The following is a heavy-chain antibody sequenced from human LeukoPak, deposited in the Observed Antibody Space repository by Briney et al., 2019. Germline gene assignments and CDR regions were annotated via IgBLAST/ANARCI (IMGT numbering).Heavy chain of an antibody. CDR3: ARDGYSSSQNWFDP. D-gene: IGHD6-13*01. CDR1: RYTFTGYY. Sequence: ASVKVSCKASRYTFTGYYMHWVRQAPGQGLEWMGWINPNSGVTDYAQNFQGRVTMTRDTSISTAYVELSRLRSDDTAVYYCARDGYSSSQNWFDPWGRGTLVTVSS. J-gene: IGHJ5*02. CDR2: INPNSGVT. V-gene: IGHV1-2*02.